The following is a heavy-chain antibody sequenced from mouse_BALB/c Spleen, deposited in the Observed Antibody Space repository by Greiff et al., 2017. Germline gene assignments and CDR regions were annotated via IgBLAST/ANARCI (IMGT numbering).Heavy chain of an antibody. V-gene: IGHV1S56*01. Sequence: QVQLQQSGPELVKPGASVRISCKASGYTFTSYYIHWVKQRPGQGLEWIGWIYPGNVNTKYNEKFKGKATLTADKSSSTAYMQLSSLTSEDSAVYFCARGGGNYLAWFAYWGQGTLVTVSA. D-gene: IGHD2-1*01. CDR1: GYTFTSYY. CDR2: IYPGNVNT. CDR3: ARGGGNYLAWFAY. J-gene: IGHJ3*01.